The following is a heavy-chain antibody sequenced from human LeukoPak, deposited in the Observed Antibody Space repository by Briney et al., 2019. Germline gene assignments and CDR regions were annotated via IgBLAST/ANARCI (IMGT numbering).Heavy chain of an antibody. J-gene: IGHJ4*02. CDR2: IIPILGIA. CDR3: AREHSRIVVVIANTALDY. D-gene: IGHD2-21*01. CDR1: GGTFSSYA. V-gene: IGHV1-69*04. Sequence: SVKVSCKASGGTFSSYAISWVRHAPGQGLEWMGRIIPILGIANYAQKFQGRVTITADKSTSTAYMELSSLRSEDTAVYYCAREHSRIVVVIANTALDYWGQGTLVTVSS.